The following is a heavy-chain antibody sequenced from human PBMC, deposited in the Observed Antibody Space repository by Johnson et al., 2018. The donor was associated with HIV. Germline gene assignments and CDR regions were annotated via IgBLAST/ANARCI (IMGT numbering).Heavy chain of an antibody. CDR1: GFTFSSYD. CDR2: IGTAGDT. CDR3: ARSSSTAAHGRDAFDI. D-gene: IGHD6-13*01. J-gene: IGHJ3*02. V-gene: IGHV3-13*01. Sequence: MQLVESGGGLVQPGGSLRLSCAASGFTFSSYDMHWVRQATGKGLEWVSAIGTAGDTYYPGSVKGRFTISRENAKNSLYLQMNSLRAGDTAVYYCARSSSTAAHGRDAFDIWGQGTMVTVSS.